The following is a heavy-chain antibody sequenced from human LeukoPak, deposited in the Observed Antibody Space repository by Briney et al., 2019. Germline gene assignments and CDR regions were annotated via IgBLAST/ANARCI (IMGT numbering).Heavy chain of an antibody. Sequence: ASVKVSCKASGYTFTGYYMHWVRQAPGQGLEWMGIINPSGGSTSYAQKFQGRVTMTRDTSVSTVYMELSSLRSEDTAVYYCARASFDNDYGDYWGQGTLVTVSS. V-gene: IGHV1-46*01. D-gene: IGHD5-24*01. CDR1: GYTFTGYY. CDR3: ARASFDNDYGDY. J-gene: IGHJ4*02. CDR2: INPSGGST.